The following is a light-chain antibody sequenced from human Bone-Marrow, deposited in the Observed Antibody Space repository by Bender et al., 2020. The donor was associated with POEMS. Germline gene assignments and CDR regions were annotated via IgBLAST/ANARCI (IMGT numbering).Light chain of an antibody. J-gene: IGLJ3*02. CDR1: SSNIGSNT. CDR2: GNN. Sequence: QSVLTQPPSASGTPGQRVAISCSGSSSNIGSNTVNWYQHLPGTAPKFLIYGNNQRPSGVPDRFSGSKSGTSASLAISGLQSEDEADYYCSAWDDSLSGWVFGGGTKLTVL. V-gene: IGLV1-44*01. CDR3: SAWDDSLSGWV.